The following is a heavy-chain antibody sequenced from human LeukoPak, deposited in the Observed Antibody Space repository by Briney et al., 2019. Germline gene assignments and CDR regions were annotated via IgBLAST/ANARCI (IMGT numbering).Heavy chain of an antibody. J-gene: IGHJ4*02. V-gene: IGHV3-23*01. CDR1: GFTFSSYA. CDR3: ANRRWLVSSFDY. Sequence: PGGSLRLPCAASGFTFSSYAMSWVRQAPGKGLEWVSVISASNGSTNYAGSVKGRFTISRDNSKNTLYLQMNSLRAEDTAVYYCANRRWLVSSFDYWGQGTLVTVSS. D-gene: IGHD6-19*01. CDR2: ISASNGST.